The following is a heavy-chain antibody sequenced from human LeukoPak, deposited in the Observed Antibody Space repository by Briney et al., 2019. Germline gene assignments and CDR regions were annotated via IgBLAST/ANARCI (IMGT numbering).Heavy chain of an antibody. Sequence: GGSLRLSCAASGFTLSTYWMHWVRQAPGKGLVWVARINSDGSSTNNADSVKGRFTISRDNAKNTLYLQMNSLRAEDTAVYYCARGQWLVSHWYFDLWGRGTLVTVSS. CDR3: ARGQWLVSHWYFDL. D-gene: IGHD6-19*01. V-gene: IGHV3-74*01. CDR1: GFTLSTYW. CDR2: INSDGSST. J-gene: IGHJ2*01.